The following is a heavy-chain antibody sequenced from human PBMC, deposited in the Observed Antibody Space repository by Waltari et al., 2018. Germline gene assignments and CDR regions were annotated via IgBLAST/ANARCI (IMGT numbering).Heavy chain of an antibody. CDR3: ARIGGDAVDI. CDR2: ISYSGCP. D-gene: IGHD3-10*01. CDR1: GGSISSSSYY. Sequence: QLQLQESGPGLVKPSETLSLTCTVSGGSISSSSYYWGGIRQHPGKGLEWIGRISYSGCPYSYPSLKSRVTISVDTSKTQFSLKLSSVTAADTAVYYCARIGGDAVDIWGQGTMVTVSS. J-gene: IGHJ3*02. V-gene: IGHV4-39*01.